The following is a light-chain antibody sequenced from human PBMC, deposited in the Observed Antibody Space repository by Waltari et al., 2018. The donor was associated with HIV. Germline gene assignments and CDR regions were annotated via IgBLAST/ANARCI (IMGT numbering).Light chain of an antibody. CDR3: QVWDSSSDHAI. CDR2: DGS. J-gene: IGLJ2*01. V-gene: IGLV3-21*02. Sequence: SYVLTQAPSVSVAPGQTARVTCGGNNIGDKNVHWYQQKPGQAHVSVVYDGSDRPSGIPERFSGSNSGNTATLTINRVEAGDEADYYCQVWDSSSDHAIFGGGTKLTVL. CDR1: NIGDKN.